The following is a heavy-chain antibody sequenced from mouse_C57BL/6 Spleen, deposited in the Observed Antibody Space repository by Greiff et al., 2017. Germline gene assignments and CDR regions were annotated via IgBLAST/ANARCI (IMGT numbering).Heavy chain of an antibody. CDR3: TRRGYFTRDYWYFDV. CDR1: GFTFSDAW. D-gene: IGHD2-3*01. CDR2: IRNKANNHAT. Sequence: EVKVEESGGGLVQPGGSMKLSCAASGFTFSDAWMDWVRQSPEKGLEWVAEIRNKANNHATYYAESVKGRFTISRDDSKSSVYLQMNSLRAEDTGIYYCTRRGYFTRDYWYFDVWGTGTTVTVSS. J-gene: IGHJ1*03. V-gene: IGHV6-6*01.